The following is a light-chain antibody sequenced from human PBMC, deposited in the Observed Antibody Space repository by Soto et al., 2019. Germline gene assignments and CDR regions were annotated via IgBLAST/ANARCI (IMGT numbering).Light chain of an antibody. CDR2: VNS. V-gene: IGLV1-40*01. Sequence: QSVLTQPPSVSGAPGQRVTISCTGSSSNIRAGYDVHWYQQLPGTAPKLLIYVNSNRPSGVPDRFSGSKSGTSASLAITGLQAEDEADYYCQSYDSSLSGRGVFGTGTKLTVL. J-gene: IGLJ1*01. CDR1: SSNIRAGYD. CDR3: QSYDSSLSGRGV.